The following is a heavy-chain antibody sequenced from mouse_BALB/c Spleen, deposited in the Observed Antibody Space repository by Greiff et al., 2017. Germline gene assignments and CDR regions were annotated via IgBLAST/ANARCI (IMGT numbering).Heavy chain of an antibody. D-gene: IGHD1-1*01. Sequence: VQLQQSGPGLVKPSQSLSLTCTVTGYSITSDYAWNWIRQFPGNKLEWMGYISYSGSTSYNPSLKSRISITRDTSKNQFFLQLNSVTTEDTATYYCARRRTTVVPFDYWGQGTTLTVSS. J-gene: IGHJ2*01. CDR2: ISYSGST. CDR1: GYSITSDYA. V-gene: IGHV3-2*02. CDR3: ARRRTTVVPFDY.